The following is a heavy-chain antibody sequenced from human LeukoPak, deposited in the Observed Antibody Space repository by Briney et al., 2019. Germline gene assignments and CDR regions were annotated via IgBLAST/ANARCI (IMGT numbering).Heavy chain of an antibody. Sequence: GVLRLSCAASGFTFRSYSMNWVRQAPGKGLEWVSAIDPSSTYIYYADSVKGRFTISRDNSKNTLYLQMNSLRAEDTAVYYCARGGGIAALWGAFDIWGQGTMVTVSS. D-gene: IGHD6-13*01. CDR1: GFTFRSYS. CDR2: IDPSSTYI. CDR3: ARGGGIAALWGAFDI. V-gene: IGHV3-21*01. J-gene: IGHJ3*02.